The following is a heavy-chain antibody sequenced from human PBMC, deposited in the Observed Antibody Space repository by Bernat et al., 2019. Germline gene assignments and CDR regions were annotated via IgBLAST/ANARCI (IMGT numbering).Heavy chain of an antibody. D-gene: IGHD3-22*01. CDR2: IYYSGST. CDR1: GGSISSSSYY. Sequence: QLQLQESGPGLVKPSETLSLTCTVSGGSISSSSYYWGWIRQPPGKGLEWIGSIYYSGSTYYNPSRKSRVTIAVDTSKNQFSLKLSSVTAADTAVYYCARHSSYDGRPIRAFDIWGQGTMVTVSS. J-gene: IGHJ3*02. CDR3: ARHSSYDGRPIRAFDI. V-gene: IGHV4-39*01.